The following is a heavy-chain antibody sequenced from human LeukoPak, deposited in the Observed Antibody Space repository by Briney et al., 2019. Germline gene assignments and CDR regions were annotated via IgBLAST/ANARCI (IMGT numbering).Heavy chain of an antibody. CDR2: ISYDGSNK. J-gene: IGHJ4*02. V-gene: IGHV3-30-3*01. CDR1: GFTFSSYA. D-gene: IGHD5-24*01. CDR3: ASREGRWLLTPPGNY. Sequence: PGGSLRLSCAASGFTFSSYAMHWVRQAPGKGLEWVAVISYDGSNKYYADSVKGRFTISRDNSKNTLYLQMNSLRAEDTAVYYCASREGRWLLTPPGNYWGQGTLVTVSS.